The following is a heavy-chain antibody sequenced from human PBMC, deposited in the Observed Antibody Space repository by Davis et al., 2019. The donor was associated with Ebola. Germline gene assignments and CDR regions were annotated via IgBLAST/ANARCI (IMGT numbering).Heavy chain of an antibody. CDR2: MNPKNGNP. V-gene: IGHV1-8*01. Sequence: AASVKVSCKASGYTFSSYDINWVRQATGQGLEWMGWMNPKNGNPGYAQKFQGRVTMTMNTSISTAYMELSSLRSEDTAVYYCARDIGKAEFFHHWGQGTLVTVTS. CDR3: ARDIGKAEFFHH. J-gene: IGHJ1*01. CDR1: GYTFSSYD. D-gene: IGHD1-26*01.